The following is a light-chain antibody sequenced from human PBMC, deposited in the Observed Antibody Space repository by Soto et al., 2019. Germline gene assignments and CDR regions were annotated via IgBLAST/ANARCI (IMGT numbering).Light chain of an antibody. CDR3: QQYNNWPET. V-gene: IGKV3-15*01. CDR1: QSVSSS. J-gene: IGKJ1*01. CDR2: GAS. Sequence: EIVMTQSPATLSVSPLEIATLSFRASQSVSSSLAWYQQKPGQAPRLLIYGASTRATGIPARFSGSGSGTEFTLTISSLQSEDFAVYYCQQYNNWPETFGQGTKVDIK.